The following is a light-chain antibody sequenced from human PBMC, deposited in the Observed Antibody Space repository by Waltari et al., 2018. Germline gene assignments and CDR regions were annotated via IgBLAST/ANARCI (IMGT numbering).Light chain of an antibody. J-gene: IGKJ4*01. CDR1: QSVAINN. CDR3: QKYGDSPLT. V-gene: IGKV3-20*01. CDR2: DTS. Sequence: EIVLTQSPGTLSLSRGERATRSCRASQSVAINNSAWYQQKPGPAPRLLIYDTSGRAAGTPDRFSGSASGTYFTLTISGLEPEDFAVYYCQKYGDSPLTFGGGTRVEV.